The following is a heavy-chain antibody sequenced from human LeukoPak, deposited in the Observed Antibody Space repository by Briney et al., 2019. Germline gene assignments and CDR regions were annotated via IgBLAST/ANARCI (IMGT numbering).Heavy chain of an antibody. CDR2: ISGSGGST. Sequence: GGSLRLSCAAAGFTFSTYAMSWVRQAPGKGLEWVSLISGSGGSTYYADSVKGRFTISRDNSKNTLYLQMNSLRVEDTAVYYCAKGLGEEVRRYYYMDVWGKGTTVTVSS. J-gene: IGHJ6*03. D-gene: IGHD3-10*01. CDR3: AKGLGEEVRRYYYMDV. CDR1: GFTFSTYA. V-gene: IGHV3-23*01.